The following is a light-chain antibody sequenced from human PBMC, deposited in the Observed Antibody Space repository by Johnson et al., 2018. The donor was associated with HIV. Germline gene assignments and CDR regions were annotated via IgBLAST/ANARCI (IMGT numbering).Light chain of an antibody. CDR3: GTWDSSLSAARV. V-gene: IGLV1-51*01. CDR2: DNN. Sequence: QSVLTQPPSVSAAPGQKVTISCSGSSSNIGNNYVSWYQQLPGTAPKLLIYDNNTRPSGIPDRFSGSKSGTSATLGITGLQTGDEADYYCGTWDSSLSAARVFGPGTKVTVL. CDR1: SSNIGNNY. J-gene: IGLJ1*01.